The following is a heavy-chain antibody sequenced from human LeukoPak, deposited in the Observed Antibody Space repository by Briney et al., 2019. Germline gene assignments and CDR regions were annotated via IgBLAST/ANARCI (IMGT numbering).Heavy chain of an antibody. J-gene: IGHJ4*02. CDR3: ARDLTGTTFFYFDY. CDR1: GFTFSSYA. CDR2: ISYDGSNK. V-gene: IGHV3-30-3*01. Sequence: PGGSLRLSCAASGFTFSSYAMHWVRQAPGKGLEWVAVISYDGSNKYYADSVKGRFTISRDNSKNTLYLQMNSLRAEDTAVYYCARDLTGTTFFYFDYWGQGTLVTASS. D-gene: IGHD1-1*01.